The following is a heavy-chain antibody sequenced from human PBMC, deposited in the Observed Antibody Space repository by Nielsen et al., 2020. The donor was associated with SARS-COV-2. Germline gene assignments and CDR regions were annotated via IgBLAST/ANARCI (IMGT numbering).Heavy chain of an antibody. CDR3: ARDPSGYYDSSGYYIGVLDY. CDR1: GFTFSSYS. Sequence: GESLKISCAASGFTFSSYSMNWVRQAPGKGLEWVSSISSSSSYIYYADSVKGRFTISRDNAKNSLYLQMNSLRAEDTAVYYCARDPSGYYDSSGYYIGVLDYWGQGTLVTVSS. V-gene: IGHV3-21*01. D-gene: IGHD3-22*01. CDR2: ISSSSSYI. J-gene: IGHJ4*02.